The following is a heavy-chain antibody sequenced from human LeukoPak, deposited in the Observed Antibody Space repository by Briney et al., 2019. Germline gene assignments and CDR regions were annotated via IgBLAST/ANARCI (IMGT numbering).Heavy chain of an antibody. CDR3: ARGYSSGWYLFWFDP. CDR1: GGSFSGYY. J-gene: IGHJ5*02. CDR2: INHSGST. D-gene: IGHD6-19*01. V-gene: IGHV4-34*01. Sequence: PSETLSLTCAVYGGSFSGYYWSWIRQPPGKGLEWIGEINHSGSTNYNPSLKSRVTISVDTSKNQFSLKLSSVTAADTAVYYCARGYSSGWYLFWFDPWGQGTLVTVSS.